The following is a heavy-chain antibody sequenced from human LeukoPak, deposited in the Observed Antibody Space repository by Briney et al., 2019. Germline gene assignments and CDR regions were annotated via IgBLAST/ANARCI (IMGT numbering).Heavy chain of an antibody. CDR1: GGTFSSYA. V-gene: IGHV1-69*13. CDR3: ARGRRYSSGWSENYYYYYMDV. J-gene: IGHJ6*03. CDR2: IIPIFGTA. Sequence: GASVKVSCKASGGTFSSYAISWVRQAPGQGLEWMGGIIPIFGTANYAQKFQGRVTITADESTSTAYMELSSLRSEDTAVYYCARGRRYSSGWSENYYYYYMDVWGKGTTVTISS. D-gene: IGHD6-19*01.